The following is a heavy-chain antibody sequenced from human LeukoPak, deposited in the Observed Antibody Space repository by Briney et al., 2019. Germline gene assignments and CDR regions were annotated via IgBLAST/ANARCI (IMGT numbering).Heavy chain of an antibody. V-gene: IGHV3-30*18. CDR2: ISYDGSNK. D-gene: IGHD1-26*01. CDR3: AKDGSKWELLSNAFDI. Sequence: PGGSLRLSCAASGFTFSSYGMHWVRQAPGKGLEWVAVISYDGSNKYYADSVKGRFTISRDNSKNTLYLQMNSLRAEDTAVYYCAKDGSKWELLSNAFDIWGQGTMVTVSS. J-gene: IGHJ3*02. CDR1: GFTFSSYG.